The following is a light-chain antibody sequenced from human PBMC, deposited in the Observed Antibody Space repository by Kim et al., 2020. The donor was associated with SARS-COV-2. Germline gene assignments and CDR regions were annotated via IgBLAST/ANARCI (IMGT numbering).Light chain of an antibody. V-gene: IGLV6-57*03. CDR1: SGSIDDNY. J-gene: IGLJ2*01. Sequence: GNTVSITCTRSSGSIDDNYVQWYQQRPGGVPTTVIYEDDQRPSGVSDRFSCSIDNSSNSASLTISGLRTEDEADYYCQSYNRDNVLFGGGTQLTVL. CDR2: EDD. CDR3: QSYNRDNVL.